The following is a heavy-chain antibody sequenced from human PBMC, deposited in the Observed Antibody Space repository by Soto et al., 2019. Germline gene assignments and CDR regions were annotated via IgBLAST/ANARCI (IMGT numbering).Heavy chain of an antibody. D-gene: IGHD5-12*01. CDR1: GFTVSSNY. Sequence: GGSLRLSCAASGFTVSSNYMSWVRQAPGKGLEWVSVIYSGGSTYYADSVKGRFTISRDNSKNTLYLQMNSLRAEDTAVYYCARDSGGYSGYDSHYYYYGMDVWGQGTTVTVSS. CDR3: ARDSGGYSGYDSHYYYYGMDV. J-gene: IGHJ6*02. V-gene: IGHV3-53*01. CDR2: IYSGGST.